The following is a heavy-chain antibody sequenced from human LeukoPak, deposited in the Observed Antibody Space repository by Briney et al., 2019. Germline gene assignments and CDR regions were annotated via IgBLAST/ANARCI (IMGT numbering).Heavy chain of an antibody. CDR2: ISNSDDST. Sequence: GGSLRLSCAASGFAFSNYAMSWVRQAPGKGLEWVSTISNSDDSTYYADSVKGRFTISRDNSKNSLYLQMNSLRTEDTALYYCAKDRSYDRGPDYFDYWGQGTLVTVSS. CDR1: GFAFSNYA. V-gene: IGHV3-23*01. CDR3: AKDRSYDRGPDYFDY. J-gene: IGHJ4*02. D-gene: IGHD3-22*01.